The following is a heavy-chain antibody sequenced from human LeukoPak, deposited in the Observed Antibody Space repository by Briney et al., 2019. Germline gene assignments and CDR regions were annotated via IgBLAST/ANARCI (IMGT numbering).Heavy chain of an antibody. V-gene: IGHV4-31*03. CDR1: GGSISSGGYY. D-gene: IGHD4-23*01. J-gene: IGHJ2*01. CDR3: ARDFEYGGQTGYFDL. Sequence: SETLSLTCTVSGGSISSGGYYWSWIRLHPGKGLEWIGYIYYSGSTYYNPSLKSRVTISVDTSKNQFSLKLSSVTAADTAVYYCARDFEYGGQTGYFDLWGRGTLVTVSS. CDR2: IYYSGST.